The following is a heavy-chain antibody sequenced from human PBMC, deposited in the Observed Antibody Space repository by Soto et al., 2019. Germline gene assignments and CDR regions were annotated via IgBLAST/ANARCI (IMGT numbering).Heavy chain of an antibody. CDR1: GGSISSGDYY. Sequence: SETLSLTCTVSGGSISSGDYYWSWIRQPPGKGLEWIGYIYYSGSTYYNPSLKSRVTISVDTSKNQFSLKLSSVTAADTAVYYCASVPPQSSSYYYGMDVWGQGTTVTVSS. J-gene: IGHJ6*02. CDR3: ASVPPQSSSYYYGMDV. D-gene: IGHD6-6*01. CDR2: IYYSGST. V-gene: IGHV4-30-4*01.